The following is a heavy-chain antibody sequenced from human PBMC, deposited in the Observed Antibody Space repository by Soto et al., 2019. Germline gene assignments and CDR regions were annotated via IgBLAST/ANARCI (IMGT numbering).Heavy chain of an antibody. V-gene: IGHV4-31*03. CDR1: GGSISSGDYY. D-gene: IGHD2-21*02. CDR2: RSYSGST. Sequence: QVQLQESGPGLVKPSQTLSLTCTVSGGSISSGDYYWSWVRQHPGKGLEGIGYRSYSGSTYYNPSLKSRVTIVVDTSRNQFSLRLSSVTAADTAVYYCAREGGLAYCGGDCLYNWFDPWGQGTLVTVSS. J-gene: IGHJ5*02. CDR3: AREGGLAYCGGDCLYNWFDP.